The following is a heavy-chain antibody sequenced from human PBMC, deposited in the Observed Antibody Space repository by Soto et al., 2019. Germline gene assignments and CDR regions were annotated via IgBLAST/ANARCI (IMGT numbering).Heavy chain of an antibody. V-gene: IGHV4-4*07. Sequence: SETLSLTCTVSGGSISSYYWSWIRQPAGEGLEWIGRIYTSGSTNYNPSLKSRVTMSVDTSKNQFSLMLRSVTAADPAVYYCAREDVVVPAAAYYYYYGMDVWGQGTTVTVSS. CDR1: GGSISSYY. CDR3: AREDVVVPAAAYYYYYGMDV. J-gene: IGHJ6*02. D-gene: IGHD2-2*01. CDR2: IYTSGST.